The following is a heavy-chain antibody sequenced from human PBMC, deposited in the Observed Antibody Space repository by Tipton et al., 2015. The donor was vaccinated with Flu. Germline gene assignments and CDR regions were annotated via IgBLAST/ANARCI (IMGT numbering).Heavy chain of an antibody. J-gene: IGHJ2*01. CDR1: GGSISSYY. CDR2: IYYSGST. CDR3: ARVCDPRIRYFDL. V-gene: IGHV4-59*01. Sequence: TLSLTCTVPGGSISSYYWSWIRQPPGKGLEWIGYIYYSGSTNYNPSLKSRVTISVDTSKNQFSLKLSSVTAPDTAVYYCARVCDPRIRYFDLWGRGTLVTVSS. D-gene: IGHD3-10*01.